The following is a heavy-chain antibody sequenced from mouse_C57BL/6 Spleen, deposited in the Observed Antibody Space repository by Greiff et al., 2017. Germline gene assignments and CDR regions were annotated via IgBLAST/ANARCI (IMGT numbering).Heavy chain of an antibody. CDR1: GYTFTDYY. CDR2: IYPGSGNT. Sequence: VQLQQSGAELVRPGASVKLSCKASGYTFTDYYINWVKQRPGQGLEWIARIYPGSGNTYYNAKFQGKATLTAEKSSSTAYLQLSSLTSEDSSVYFCARYDDRGPYAMDYWGQGTSVTVSS. CDR3: ARYDDRGPYAMDY. V-gene: IGHV1-76*01. J-gene: IGHJ4*01. D-gene: IGHD2-12*01.